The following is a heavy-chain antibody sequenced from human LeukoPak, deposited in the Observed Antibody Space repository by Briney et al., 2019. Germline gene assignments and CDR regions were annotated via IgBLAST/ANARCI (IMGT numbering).Heavy chain of an antibody. Sequence: PSDTLSLTCAVYGGSFSGYYWSWIRQPPGKGLEWIGEINHSGSTNYNPSLKSRVTISVDTSKNQFSLKLGSVTAADTAVYYCARGKGGYSYGYWGQGTLVTVSS. CDR3: ARGKGGYSYGY. CDR1: GGSFSGYY. D-gene: IGHD5-18*01. CDR2: INHSGST. J-gene: IGHJ4*02. V-gene: IGHV4-34*01.